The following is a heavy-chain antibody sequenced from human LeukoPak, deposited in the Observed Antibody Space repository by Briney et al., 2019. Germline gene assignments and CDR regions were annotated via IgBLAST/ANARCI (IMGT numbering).Heavy chain of an antibody. D-gene: IGHD3-10*01. CDR2: IYNSGST. CDR1: GGPISGYY. Sequence: SETLSLTCTVSGGPISGYYWSWIRQSPGKGLEWIGYIYNSGSTNYNPSLQSRVTISVDTSKNQFSLNLSSVTAADTAVYYCARYGSGTYPRFDYWGQGTLVTVSS. V-gene: IGHV4-59*08. J-gene: IGHJ4*02. CDR3: ARYGSGTYPRFDY.